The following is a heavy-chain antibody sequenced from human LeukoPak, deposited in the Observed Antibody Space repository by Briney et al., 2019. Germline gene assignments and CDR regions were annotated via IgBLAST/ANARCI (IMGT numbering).Heavy chain of an antibody. CDR2: IRYDGSNK. D-gene: IGHD3-22*01. J-gene: IGHJ4*02. Sequence: GGSLRLSCAASGFTFSSYSMNWVRQAPGKGLEWVAFIRYDGSNKYYADSVKGRFTISRDNSKNTLYLQMNSLRAEDTAVYYCAKGFYYYDSSGYHAGYWGQGTLVTVSS. V-gene: IGHV3-30*02. CDR3: AKGFYYYDSSGYHAGY. CDR1: GFTFSSYS.